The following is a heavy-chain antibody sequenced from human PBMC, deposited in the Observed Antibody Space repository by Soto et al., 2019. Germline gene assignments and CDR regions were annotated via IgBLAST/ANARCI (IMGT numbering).Heavy chain of an antibody. CDR3: ARRGSGSYYDY. J-gene: IGHJ4*02. D-gene: IGHD1-26*01. Sequence: EVQLLESGGGLVQPGGSLRLSCAASGFTFSSYAMRWVRQAPVKGLEWVSAISGSGGSTYYADSVKGRFTISRDNSKNTLYLQRDSLRAEGTAVYYCARRGSGSYYDYWGQGTLVTVSS. CDR2: ISGSGGST. CDR1: GFTFSSYA. V-gene: IGHV3-23*01.